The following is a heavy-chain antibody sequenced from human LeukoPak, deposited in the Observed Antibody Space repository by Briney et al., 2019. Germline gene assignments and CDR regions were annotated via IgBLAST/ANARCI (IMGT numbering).Heavy chain of an antibody. V-gene: IGHV4-59*01. Sequence: SETLSLTCTVSSGSISSYYWSWIRQPPGKGLEWIGYIYYSGNTNYNPSLKSRVTMSVDTSKNQFSLKLSSVTAADTAVYYCARDIVGVTRAFGYWGQGTLATVSS. CDR3: ARDIVGVTRAFGY. CDR1: SGSISSYY. CDR2: IYYSGNT. D-gene: IGHD1-26*01. J-gene: IGHJ4*02.